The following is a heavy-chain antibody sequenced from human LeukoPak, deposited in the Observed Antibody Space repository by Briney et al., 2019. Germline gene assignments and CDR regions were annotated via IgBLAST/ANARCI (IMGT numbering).Heavy chain of an antibody. V-gene: IGHV3-11*01. CDR2: ISSSGRTI. CDR3: ARVSTYQYYYYMDV. CDR1: GFTFSDYY. J-gene: IGHJ6*03. D-gene: IGHD2-2*01. Sequence: PGGSLRLSCAASGFTFSDYYMSWIRQAPGKGLEWVSYISSSGRTIYYADSVKGRFTISRYNAKNSLYLQMNSLRAEDTAVYYCARVSTYQYYYYMDVWGKGATVTVSS.